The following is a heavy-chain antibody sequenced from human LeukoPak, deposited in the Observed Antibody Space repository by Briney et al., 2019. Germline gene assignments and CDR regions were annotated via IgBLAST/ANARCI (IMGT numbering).Heavy chain of an antibody. CDR1: GFTVSSNY. CDR3: ARHFVPPYAWFDP. V-gene: IGHV3-66*04. CDR2: IYSGGST. Sequence: PGGSLRLSCAASGFTVSSNYMSWVRQAPGKGLEWVPVIYSGGSTYYADSVKGRFTISRDNSKNTLYLQMNSLRAEDTAVYYCARHFVPPYAWFDPWGQGTLVTVSS. D-gene: IGHD2-8*01. J-gene: IGHJ5*02.